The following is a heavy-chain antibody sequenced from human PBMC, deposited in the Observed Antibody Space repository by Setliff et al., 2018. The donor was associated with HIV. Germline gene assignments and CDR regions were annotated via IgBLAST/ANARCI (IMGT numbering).Heavy chain of an antibody. Sequence: GGSLRLSCAATGFTFNTYAMSWVRQAPGKGLEWVSVISGSGGSTFYADSVKGRFTISRDNSKNTLYLQMNGLRVEDTAVCYCAKDGISGGAYPPYYFDYWGHGTLVTVSS. J-gene: IGHJ4*01. CDR3: AKDGISGGAYPPYYFDY. V-gene: IGHV3-23*01. CDR2: ISGSGGST. CDR1: GFTFNTYA. D-gene: IGHD2-15*01.